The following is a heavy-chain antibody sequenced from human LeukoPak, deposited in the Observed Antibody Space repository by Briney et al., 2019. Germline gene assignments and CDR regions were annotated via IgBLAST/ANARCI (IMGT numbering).Heavy chain of an antibody. Sequence: GGSLRLSCAASGFTFSSYSMNWVRQAPGKGLEWVAVISYDGGDKYYADSVKGRFTISRDNSKNTLYLQMNSLRAEDTAVYYCAKSRGGGSYNALDFWGQGTLVTVSS. CDR2: ISYDGGDK. V-gene: IGHV3-30*18. CDR3: AKSRGGGSYNALDF. J-gene: IGHJ4*02. CDR1: GFTFSSYS. D-gene: IGHD1-26*01.